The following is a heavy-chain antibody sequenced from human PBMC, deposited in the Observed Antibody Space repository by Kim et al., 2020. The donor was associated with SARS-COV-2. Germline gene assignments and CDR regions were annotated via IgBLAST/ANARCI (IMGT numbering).Heavy chain of an antibody. V-gene: IGHV4-61*01. CDR3: ARDLEELQGYCSGGSCYGDYYYYGMDV. Sequence: SETLSLTCTVSGGSVSSGSYYWSWIRQPPGKGLEWIGYIYYSGSTNYNPSLKSRVTISVDTSKNQFSLKLSSVTAADTAVYYCARDLEELQGYCSGGSCYGDYYYYGMDVWGQGTTVTVSS. D-gene: IGHD2-15*01. CDR2: IYYSGST. CDR1: GGSVSSGSYY. J-gene: IGHJ6*02.